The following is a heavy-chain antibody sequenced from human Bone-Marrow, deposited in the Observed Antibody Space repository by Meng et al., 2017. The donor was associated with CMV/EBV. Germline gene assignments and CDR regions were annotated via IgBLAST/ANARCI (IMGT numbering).Heavy chain of an antibody. CDR1: GYTFTSYY. D-gene: IGHD3-16*02. J-gene: IGHJ4*02. V-gene: IGHV1-46*01. Sequence: ASVKVSCKASGYTFTSYYMHWVRQAPGQGLEWMGIINPSRGSTSYAQKFQGRVTMTRDTSTSTVYMDLSRLRSYDTAVYSCARGSGGVWGSYRPADYWGQGTLVTVSS. CDR3: ARGSGGVWGSYRPADY. CDR2: INPSRGST.